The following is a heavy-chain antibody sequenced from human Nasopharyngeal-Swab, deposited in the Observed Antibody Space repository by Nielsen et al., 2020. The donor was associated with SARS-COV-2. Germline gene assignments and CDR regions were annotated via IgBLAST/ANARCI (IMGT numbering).Heavy chain of an antibody. D-gene: IGHD2-21*01. Sequence: GESLKISCAASGCTISSFSMSWVRQAPGKGLEWVSSISGSADTTYYADSVNDRFTISRDNSKHTLYLQMNSLSVEDTAVYYCAKSPYLRGLDVWGQGTTVTVSS. V-gene: IGHV3-23*01. CDR2: ISGSADTT. CDR1: GCTISSFS. J-gene: IGHJ6*02. CDR3: AKSPYLRGLDV.